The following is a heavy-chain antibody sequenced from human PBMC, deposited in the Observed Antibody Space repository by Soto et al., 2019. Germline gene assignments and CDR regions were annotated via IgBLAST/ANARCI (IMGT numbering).Heavy chain of an antibody. D-gene: IGHD3-16*01. J-gene: IGHJ5*02. CDR1: AFTFSNYW. CDR3: ARVKLGSYDWFDP. Sequence: EVQLVESGGGLVQPGGSLRLSCAASAFTFSNYWMHWVRQAPGKGLVWVARVNPDGSRTNYADSVKGRFTISRDNARTTLYRQMNSLRAEDTAVYYCARVKLGSYDWFDPWGQGTLVTVSS. V-gene: IGHV3-74*01. CDR2: VNPDGSRT.